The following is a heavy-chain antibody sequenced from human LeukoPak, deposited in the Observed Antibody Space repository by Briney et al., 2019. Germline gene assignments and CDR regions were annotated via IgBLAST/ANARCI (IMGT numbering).Heavy chain of an antibody. Sequence: GASVKVSCKASGYTFTCYYMHWVRQAPGQGLEWMGIINPSGGSTSYAQKFQGRVTMTRDMSTSTVYMELSSLRSEDTAVYYCARDRSMVRGVMGFDPWGQGTLVTVSS. CDR3: ARDRSMVRGVMGFDP. V-gene: IGHV1-46*01. J-gene: IGHJ5*02. CDR2: INPSGGST. CDR1: GYTFTCYY. D-gene: IGHD3-10*01.